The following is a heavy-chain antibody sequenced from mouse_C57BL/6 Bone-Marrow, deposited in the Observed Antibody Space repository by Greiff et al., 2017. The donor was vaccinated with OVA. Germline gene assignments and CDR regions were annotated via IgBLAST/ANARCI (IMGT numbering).Heavy chain of an antibody. V-gene: IGHV1-76*01. Sequence: VQLQQSGAELVRPGASVKLSCKASGYTFTDYYINWVKQRPGQGLEWIARIYPGSGNTYYNEKFKGKATLTAEKSSSTAYMQLSSLTSEDSAVYFCASGPEGFAYWGQGTLVTVSA. CDR1: GYTFTDYY. J-gene: IGHJ3*01. CDR3: ASGPEGFAY. CDR2: IYPGSGNT.